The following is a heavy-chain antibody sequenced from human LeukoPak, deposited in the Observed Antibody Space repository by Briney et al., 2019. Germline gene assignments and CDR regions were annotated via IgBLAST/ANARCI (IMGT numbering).Heavy chain of an antibody. J-gene: IGHJ6*02. CDR3: ARSDYYYYGMDV. CDR2: IYYSGST. V-gene: IGHV4-59*01. Sequence: SETLSLTYTVPGGSISSYYWSWIRQPPGKGLEWIGNIYYSGSTNYNPSLKSRVTISVDTSKNQFSLKLSSVTAADTAVYYCARSDYYYYGMDVWGQGTTVTVSS. CDR1: GGSISSYY.